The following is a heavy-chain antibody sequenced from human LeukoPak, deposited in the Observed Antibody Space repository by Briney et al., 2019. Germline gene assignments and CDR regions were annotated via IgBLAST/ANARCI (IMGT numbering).Heavy chain of an antibody. Sequence: SQTLSLTCTVSGGSISSGGYYWSWIRQHPGKGLEWIGYIYYSGSTYYNPSLKSRVALSVDTSKNQFSLKLSSVTAADTAIYYCAGSVTSRVVLDYWGQGTLVTVSS. J-gene: IGHJ4*02. CDR1: GGSISSGGYY. V-gene: IGHV4-31*03. CDR2: IYYSGST. CDR3: AGSVTSRVVLDY. D-gene: IGHD3-10*01.